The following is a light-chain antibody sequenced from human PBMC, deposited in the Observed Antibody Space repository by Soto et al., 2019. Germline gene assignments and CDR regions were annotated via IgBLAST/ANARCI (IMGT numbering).Light chain of an antibody. CDR2: RDN. V-gene: IGLV1-47*01. CDR3: AAWDDTVRSYV. Sequence: QLVLTQPPSVSGTPGQRVTISCSGGISNIGTNYVHWFQQLPGTAPKVLSNRDNQRPSGVPDRFSGSKSGTSASLAISGLRSEDEAEYYCAAWDDTVRSYVFRPGTKVTVL. CDR1: ISNIGTNY. J-gene: IGLJ1*01.